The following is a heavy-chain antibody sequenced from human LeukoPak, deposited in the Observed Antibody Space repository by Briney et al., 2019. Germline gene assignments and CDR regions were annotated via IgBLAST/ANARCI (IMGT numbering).Heavy chain of an antibody. CDR1: GYTLTDLS. Sequence: ASVKVSCKVSGYTLTDLSIHWVRQAPGKGLEWIGGYDPDASDTVSAQNFQGRVAMTEDTSTDTAYMELSSLRSEDTAVYFCATTTITAESWYFDLWGRGTLVTVSS. CDR2: YDPDASDT. D-gene: IGHD1-1*01. CDR3: ATTTITAESWYFDL. J-gene: IGHJ2*01. V-gene: IGHV1-24*01.